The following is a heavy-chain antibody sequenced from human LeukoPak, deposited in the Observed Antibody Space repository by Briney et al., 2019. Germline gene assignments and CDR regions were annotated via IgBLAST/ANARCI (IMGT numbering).Heavy chain of an antibody. J-gene: IGHJ5*02. V-gene: IGHV4-38-2*02. D-gene: IGHD6-13*01. CDR3: ARAYHSSWYLNWFDP. CDR2: IYHNGNT. CDR1: GYSISSGYY. Sequence: SETLSLTCTVSGYSISSGYYWGWIRQPPRKGLEWIGSIYHNGNTYYNPSLKSRVTISVDTSKNEFSLKLSSVTAADTAVYYCARAYHSSWYLNWFDPWGQGTLVTVSS.